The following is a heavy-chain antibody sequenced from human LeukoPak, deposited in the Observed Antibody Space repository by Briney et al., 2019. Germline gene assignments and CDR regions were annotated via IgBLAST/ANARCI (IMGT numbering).Heavy chain of an antibody. V-gene: IGHV4-34*01. J-gene: IGHJ6*03. D-gene: IGHD6-13*01. Sequence: PSETLSLTCAVYGGSFSGYYWSWIRRPPGKGLEWIGEINHSGSTNYNPSLKSRVTISVDTSKNQFSLKLSSVTAADTAVYYCARGLVSSSWYRYYYYYMDVWGKGTTVTVSS. CDR1: GGSFSGYY. CDR3: ARGLVSSSWYRYYYYYMDV. CDR2: INHSGST.